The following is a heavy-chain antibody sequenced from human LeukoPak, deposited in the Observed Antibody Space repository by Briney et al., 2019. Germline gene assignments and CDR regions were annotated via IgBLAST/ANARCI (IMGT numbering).Heavy chain of an antibody. Sequence: ASVKVSCKASGGTFSSYAISWVRQAPGQGLEWMGWINTKTGNPTYAQGFTGRFVFSLDTSVSTAYLQISSLKAEDTAVYYCAQDTATDVFDYWGQGTLVTVSS. D-gene: IGHD5-18*01. V-gene: IGHV7-4-1*02. CDR2: INTKTGNP. CDR3: AQDTATDVFDY. J-gene: IGHJ4*02. CDR1: GGTFSSYA.